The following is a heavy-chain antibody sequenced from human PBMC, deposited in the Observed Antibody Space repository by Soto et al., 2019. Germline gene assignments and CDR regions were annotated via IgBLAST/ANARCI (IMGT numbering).Heavy chain of an antibody. CDR2: IYWDDST. CDR1: GFSLTTSPVA. CDR3: VLRGRSSGFGGDNWFDP. D-gene: IGHD3-10*01. V-gene: IGHV2-5*02. J-gene: IGHJ5*02. Sequence: SGPTLVNPTQTLTLTCTFSGFSLTTSPVAVGWIRQPPGKALEWLAIIYWDDSTHYSPSLNSRLTITKDTSKNQVVLIMTNMEPVDTATYFFVLRGRSSGFGGDNWFDPWGQGTLVTVSS.